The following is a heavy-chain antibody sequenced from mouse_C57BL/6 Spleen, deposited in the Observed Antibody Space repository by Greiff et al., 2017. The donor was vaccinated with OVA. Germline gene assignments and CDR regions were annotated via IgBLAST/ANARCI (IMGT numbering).Heavy chain of an antibody. D-gene: IGHD2-4*01. CDR2: IRSKCSTYAT. CDR1: GFTFNNSA. J-gene: IGHJ4*01. V-gene: IGHV10-3*01. CDR3: VIDDYDGAMDY. Sequence: EVHLVESGGGLVQPKGSLKLSCAASGFTFNNSAMHWVRQAPGKGFEWVARIRSKCSTYATYYADSVKDRFTISRDDSQRMRYLQMNNLKAEDTAMYYCVIDDYDGAMDYWGQGTSVTVSS.